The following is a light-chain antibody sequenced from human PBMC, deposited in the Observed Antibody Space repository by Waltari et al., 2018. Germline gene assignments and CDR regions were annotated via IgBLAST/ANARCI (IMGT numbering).Light chain of an antibody. CDR1: QSLVHSDGNTY. CDR2: KIS. Sequence: VVMTQSPLSLPVTLGQPASISCRSSQSLVHSDGNTYLNWFQQRPGLSPRRLIYKISRRETVVPDRFSGSGSGTDFTLNISRVEAEDVAIYYCMQATHWPRTFGQGTKVEIK. CDR3: MQATHWPRT. J-gene: IGKJ1*01. V-gene: IGKV2-30*02.